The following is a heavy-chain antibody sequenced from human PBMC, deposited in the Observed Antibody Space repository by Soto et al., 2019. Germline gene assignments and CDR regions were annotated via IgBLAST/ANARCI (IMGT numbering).Heavy chain of an antibody. D-gene: IGHD2-2*02. J-gene: IGHJ5*02. V-gene: IGHV1-18*04. CDR2: ISAYNGNT. CDR3: ARESPPRYCSSPSCYTEYSSSSNWFDP. Sequence: ASVKVSCKASGYTFTSYGISWVRQAPGQGLEWMGWISAYNGNTNYAQKLQGRVTMTTDTSTSTAYMELRSLRSDDTAVYYCARESPPRYCSSPSCYTEYSSSSNWFDPWGQGTLVTAPQ. CDR1: GYTFTSYG.